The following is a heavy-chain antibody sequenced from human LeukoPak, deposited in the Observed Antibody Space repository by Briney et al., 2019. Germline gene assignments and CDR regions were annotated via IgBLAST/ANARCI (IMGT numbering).Heavy chain of an antibody. J-gene: IGHJ4*02. V-gene: IGHV3-23*01. CDR2: ISDSGGST. CDR3: ARSGGWYDY. Sequence: GGSLRLXCAASGLTFSSYAMSWVRQAPGKGLEWVSTISDSGGSTYYADSVKGRFTISRDNSKNTLYLQMNSLRAEDTALYYCARSGGWYDYWGQGTLVTVSS. CDR1: GLTFSSYA. D-gene: IGHD6-19*01.